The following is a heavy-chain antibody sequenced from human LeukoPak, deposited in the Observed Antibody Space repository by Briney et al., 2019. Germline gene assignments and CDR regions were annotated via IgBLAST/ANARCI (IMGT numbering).Heavy chain of an antibody. D-gene: IGHD6-6*01. V-gene: IGHV4-61*02. CDR1: GGSISSGSYY. CDR3: AYSSSLFPHDAFDI. J-gene: IGHJ3*02. Sequence: SQTLSLTCTVSGGSISSGSYYWSWIRQPAGKGLEWIGRIYTSGSTNYNPSLKSRVTISVDTSKNQISLKLSSVTAADTAVYYCAYSSSLFPHDAFDIWGQGTMVTVSS. CDR2: IYTSGST.